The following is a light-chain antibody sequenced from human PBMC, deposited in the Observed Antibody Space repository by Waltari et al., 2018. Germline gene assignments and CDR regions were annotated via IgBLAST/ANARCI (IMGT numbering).Light chain of an antibody. CDR1: GGHSSNV. J-gene: IGLJ3*02. CDR3: QTGGHGTWV. V-gene: IGLV4-69*01. Sequence: QLVLTQSPSASASLGASVKLTRTLSGGHSSNVIAWLPQQPEKGPRYLMKVNSDGSHSKGDKIPVRFSGSSSGAEHYLTISSLQSEDEADYYCQTGGHGTWVFGGGTKLTVL. CDR2: VNSDGSH.